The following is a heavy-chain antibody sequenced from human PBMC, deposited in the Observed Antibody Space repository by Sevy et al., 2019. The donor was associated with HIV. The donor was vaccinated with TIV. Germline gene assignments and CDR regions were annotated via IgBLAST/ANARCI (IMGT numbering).Heavy chain of an antibody. V-gene: IGHV3-49*03. CDR2: IRSKAYGGTT. D-gene: IGHD6-6*01. CDR3: TRGSYEYSSSFHPPFDY. Sequence: GGSLRLSCTASGFTFGDYAMSWFRQAPGKGLEWVGFIRSKAYGGTTEYAASVKGRFTISRDDSKSTAYLQMNSLKTEDTAVYYCTRGSYEYSSSFHPPFDYWGQGTLVTVSS. J-gene: IGHJ4*02. CDR1: GFTFGDYA.